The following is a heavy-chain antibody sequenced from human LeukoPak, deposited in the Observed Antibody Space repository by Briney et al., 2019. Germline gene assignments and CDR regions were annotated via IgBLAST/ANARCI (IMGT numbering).Heavy chain of an antibody. CDR1: GFTLSDDW. CDR3: VKGGHKLDIQTTRYYYGLDV. V-gene: IGHV3-74*03. CDR2: IESDASRT. Sequence: GGSLRLSCVASGFTLSDDWMYWVRQGPGKGLAHVSRIESDASRTTYADSVKGRFTISRDDAKNTMYLQMNSLRAEDTAVYYCVKGGHKLDIQTTRYYYGLDVWGQGTTVAVSS. J-gene: IGHJ6*02. D-gene: IGHD5-12*01.